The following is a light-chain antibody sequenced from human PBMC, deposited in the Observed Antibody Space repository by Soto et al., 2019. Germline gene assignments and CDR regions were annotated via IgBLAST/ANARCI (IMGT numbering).Light chain of an antibody. CDR1: QSVSSSY. V-gene: IGKV3-20*01. CDR3: QQYGSSPPVT. CDR2: GAS. Sequence: EIVLTQSPGTRSLSPGERATLSCRASQSVSSSYLAWYQQKPGQAPRLLIYGASSRATGIPDRFSGSGAGTDFTLTISRLEPDDFAVYYCQQYGSSPPVTFGQGTKLEIK. J-gene: IGKJ2*01.